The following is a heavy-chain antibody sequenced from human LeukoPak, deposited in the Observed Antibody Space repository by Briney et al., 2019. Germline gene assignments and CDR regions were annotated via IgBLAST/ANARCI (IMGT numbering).Heavy chain of an antibody. CDR3: AKDGLRFLEWYLGYFDL. Sequence: GGSLRLSCAASGFTFSSYAMSWVRQTPGKGLEWVSSISGSGGSTNYADSVTGRCTISRGNSNNTLYLQMNSLRADDTAVYYCAKDGLRFLEWYLGYFDLWGRGTLVTVSS. D-gene: IGHD3-3*01. J-gene: IGHJ2*01. V-gene: IGHV3-23*01. CDR2: ISGSGGST. CDR1: GFTFSSYA.